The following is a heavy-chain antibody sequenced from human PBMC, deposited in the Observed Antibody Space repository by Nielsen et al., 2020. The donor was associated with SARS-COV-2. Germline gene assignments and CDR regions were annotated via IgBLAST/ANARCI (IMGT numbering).Heavy chain of an antibody. Sequence: ASVKVSCKASGYTFTGYYMHWVRQAPGQGLEWMGRINPNSGGTNYAQKFQGRVTMTEDTSTDTAYMELSSLRSEDTAVYYCATARRFLEWFDPWGQGTLVTVSS. CDR3: ATARRFLEWFDP. D-gene: IGHD3-3*01. J-gene: IGHJ5*02. CDR2: INPNSGGT. V-gene: IGHV1-2*06. CDR1: GYTFTGYY.